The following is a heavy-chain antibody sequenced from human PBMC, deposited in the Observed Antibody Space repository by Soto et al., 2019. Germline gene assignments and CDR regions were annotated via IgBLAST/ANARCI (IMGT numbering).Heavy chain of an antibody. CDR1: GFTLSAHF. CDR3: AREGSTWRYCLNGVCAGPFDI. V-gene: IGHV3-72*01. Sequence: EVQLVESGGGLVQPGGSLRLSCAASGFTLSAHFMDWVRQAPGKGLEWVGRSGNKAYSYTTEYAASVKGRFTISRDDSKNSLYLQMNSLETDDTAVYYCAREGSTWRYCLNGVCAGPFDIWGQGTMVSVSS. J-gene: IGHJ3*02. D-gene: IGHD2-8*01. CDR2: SGNKAYSYTT.